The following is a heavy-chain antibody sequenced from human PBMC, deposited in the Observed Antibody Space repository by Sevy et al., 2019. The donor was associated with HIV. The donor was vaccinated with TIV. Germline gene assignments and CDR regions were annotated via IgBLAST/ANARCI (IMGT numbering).Heavy chain of an antibody. J-gene: IGHJ4*02. D-gene: IGHD3-10*01. CDR3: ARDNLLPIMVSMVRGAMSYYFDY. V-gene: IGHV3-33*01. CDR2: IWYDGINR. Sequence: GGSLRLSCAASGFTFSNYGMHWVRQAPGKGLEWVAVIWYDGINRYYADSVKGRLTISRDNSKNTLYLQMNSLRAEDTAVYYCARDNLLPIMVSMVRGAMSYYFDYWGQGTLVTVSS. CDR1: GFTFSNYG.